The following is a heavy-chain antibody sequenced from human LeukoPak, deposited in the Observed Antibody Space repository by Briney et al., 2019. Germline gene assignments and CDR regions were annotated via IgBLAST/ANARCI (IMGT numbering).Heavy chain of an antibody. J-gene: IGHJ5*02. Sequence: SETLSLTCAVYGDSFNEYYWSWVRQPPGKALEWIGEINHSGSTNYNPSLKSRVTISVDKSLRQFFLRLSPVTAADTAVYYCARVRDSKNYYNYFDPWGQGTPVTVSS. CDR2: INHSGST. CDR3: ARVRDSKNYYNYFDP. D-gene: IGHD1-7*01. V-gene: IGHV4-34*01. CDR1: GDSFNEYY.